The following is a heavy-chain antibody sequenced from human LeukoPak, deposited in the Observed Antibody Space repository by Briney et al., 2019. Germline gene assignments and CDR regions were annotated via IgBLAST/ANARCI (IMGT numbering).Heavy chain of an antibody. CDR2: ITTSGTTL. Sequence: GGSLRLSCAASGFTFSSYEMNWVRQAPGKGLEWISYITTSGTTLDYADSVKGRFTISRDNAKNSLYLQMNSLRAEDTAVYYCARPYSSGWDNWFDPWGQGTLVIVSS. V-gene: IGHV3-48*03. J-gene: IGHJ5*02. CDR1: GFTFSSYE. D-gene: IGHD6-19*01. CDR3: ARPYSSGWDNWFDP.